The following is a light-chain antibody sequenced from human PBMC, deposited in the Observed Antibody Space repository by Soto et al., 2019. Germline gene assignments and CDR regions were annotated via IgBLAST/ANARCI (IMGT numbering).Light chain of an antibody. CDR2: GAS. J-gene: IGKJ1*01. CDR1: QSVSSN. CDR3: QQYNNWPRT. Sequence: EIVMTQSPATLSVSPGERATLSCRASQSVSSNLAWYQQKPGQALRLLIYGASTRATGIPARFSGSGSGTEFTLTISSLQYEDFELYYCQQYNNWPRTLGQGTKVDIK. V-gene: IGKV3-15*01.